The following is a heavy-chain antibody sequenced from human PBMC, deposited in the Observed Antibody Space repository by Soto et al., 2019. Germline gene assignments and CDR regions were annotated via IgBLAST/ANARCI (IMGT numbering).Heavy chain of an antibody. Sequence: EVQLVESGGRLVQPGKSLRLSCAASGFTVDDYAMHWVRQVPGKGLEWVSGISANGGSIRYGDSVKGRFTISRDNAKNSLFLQMNSLSAEDTALYYCAKSGEPWVVAATSFDYWGQGTLVTVSS. J-gene: IGHJ4*02. CDR1: GFTVDDYA. D-gene: IGHD2-15*01. CDR3: AKSGEPWVVAATSFDY. CDR2: ISANGGSI. V-gene: IGHV3-9*01.